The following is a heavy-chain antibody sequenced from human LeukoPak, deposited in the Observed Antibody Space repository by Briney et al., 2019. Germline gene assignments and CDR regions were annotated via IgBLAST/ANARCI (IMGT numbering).Heavy chain of an antibody. D-gene: IGHD5-24*01. J-gene: IGHJ6*03. V-gene: IGHV1-69*06. Sequence: ASVKVSCKASGGAFTFGTAGVTWVRQASGQRLEWLGGIIPLFDSPHYAPNFQGRLTITADRFSGVAYMDLSSLSSEDTAVYYCARAYIVNTNGDNVYYYMDVWGTGTTVTVSS. CDR3: ARAYIVNTNGDNVYYYMDV. CDR1: GGAFTFGTAG. CDR2: IIPLFDSP.